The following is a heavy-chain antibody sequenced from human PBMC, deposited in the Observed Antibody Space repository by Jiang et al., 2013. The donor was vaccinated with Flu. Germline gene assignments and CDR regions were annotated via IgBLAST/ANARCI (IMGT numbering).Heavy chain of an antibody. CDR2: IYPRDSDT. J-gene: IGHJ4*02. CDR1: GYSFSIHR. CDR3: ARQAYYGSGPPFNY. V-gene: IGHV5-51*01. D-gene: IGHD3-10*01. Sequence: GAEVKKPGESLKISCTISGYSFSIHRIGWVRQMPGKGLEYMGIIYPRDSDTRYSPSFQGQVTISADESISTAYLEWSSLKASDTAIYYCARQAYYGSGPPFNYWGQGTLVTVSS.